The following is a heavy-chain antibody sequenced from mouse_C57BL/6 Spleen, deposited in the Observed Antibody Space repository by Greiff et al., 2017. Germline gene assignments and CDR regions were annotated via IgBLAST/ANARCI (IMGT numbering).Heavy chain of an antibody. D-gene: IGHD1-1*01. CDR2: IDPETGGT. J-gene: IGHJ4*01. Sequence: QVQLQQSGAELVRPGASVTLSCKASGYTFTDYEMHWVKQTPVHGLEWIGAIDPETGGTAYNQKFKGKAILTADKSSSTAYMELRSLTSEDSAVYYCARSAYYYDGGYDAMGYWGQGTTVTVSS. CDR3: ARSAYYYDGGYDAMGY. V-gene: IGHV1-15*01. CDR1: GYTFTDYE.